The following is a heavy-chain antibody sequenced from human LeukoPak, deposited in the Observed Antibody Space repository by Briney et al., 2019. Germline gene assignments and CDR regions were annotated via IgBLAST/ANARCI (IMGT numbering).Heavy chain of an antibody. D-gene: IGHD6-13*01. CDR2: ISYDGSNK. CDR1: GFTFSNYG. Sequence: GGSLRLSCAASGFTFSNYGMHWVRQAPGKGLEWVAVISYDGSNKYYADSVKGRFTISRDNSKNTLYLQMNSLRAEDTAVYYCARGGSSWYWDYWGQGTLVTVSS. CDR3: ARGGSSWYWDY. J-gene: IGHJ4*02. V-gene: IGHV3-30*03.